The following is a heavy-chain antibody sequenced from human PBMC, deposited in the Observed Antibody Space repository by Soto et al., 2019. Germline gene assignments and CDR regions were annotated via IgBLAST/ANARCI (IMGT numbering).Heavy chain of an antibody. V-gene: IGHV4-39*01. CDR2: IYYSGST. CDR3: ARTRAVWFDP. J-gene: IGHJ5*02. Sequence: QLHLQESGPGLVKPSETLSLTCTVSGGSISTRSYYWCWIRQPPGKLLEWSGSIYYSGSTYYKPSLNSRVTIFVGTTKNQFSLKLSSGTAADTAVYYWARTRAVWFDPWGQGTLVTVSS. CDR1: GGSISTRSYY. D-gene: IGHD6-19*01.